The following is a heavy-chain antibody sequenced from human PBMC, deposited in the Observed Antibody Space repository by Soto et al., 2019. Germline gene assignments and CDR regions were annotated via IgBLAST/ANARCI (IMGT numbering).Heavy chain of an antibody. CDR2: TYYRSKWYN. V-gene: IGHV6-1*01. CDR3: ARVRVAARISQYYGMDV. J-gene: IGHJ6*02. CDR1: GDSVSSNSAA. Sequence: SQTLSLTCAISGDSVSSNSAAWNWIRQSPSRGLEWLGRTYYRSKWYNDYAVSVKSRITINPDTSKNQFSLKLSSVTAADTAVYYCARVRVAARISQYYGMDVWGQGTTVTVSS. D-gene: IGHD6-6*01.